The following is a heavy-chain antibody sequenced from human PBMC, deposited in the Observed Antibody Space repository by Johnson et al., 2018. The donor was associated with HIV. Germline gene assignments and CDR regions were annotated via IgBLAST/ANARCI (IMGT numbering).Heavy chain of an antibody. CDR1: GFTFSSYA. Sequence: QVQLVESGGGLVKPGGSLRLSCAVSGFTFSSYAMHWVRQAPGKGLEWVVVISYDGSNKYYADSVKGRFTISRDNSKNTLYLQMNSLRAEDTAVYYCARDRWSTIMGAFDIWGQGTMVTVSS. D-gene: IGHD5/OR15-5a*01. CDR3: ARDRWSTIMGAFDI. V-gene: IGHV3-30-3*01. J-gene: IGHJ3*02. CDR2: ISYDGSNK.